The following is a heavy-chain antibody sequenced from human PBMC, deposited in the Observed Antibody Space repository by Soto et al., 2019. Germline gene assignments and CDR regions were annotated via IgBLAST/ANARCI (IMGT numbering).Heavy chain of an antibody. CDR2: IYHGGTT. J-gene: IGHJ4*02. V-gene: IGHV4-31*03. CDR1: GCSIDSAGSY. CDR3: ARYCSGGTCYDRIDY. Sequence: PXETLYLTCSVSGCSIDSAGSYWSWIRQIPGRGLEWIGHIYHGGTTDYNPSLKSRITMSVDTSKNQFSLELNSVTAADTAVYYCARYCSGGTCYDRIDYWGQGTLVTVSS. D-gene: IGHD2-15*01.